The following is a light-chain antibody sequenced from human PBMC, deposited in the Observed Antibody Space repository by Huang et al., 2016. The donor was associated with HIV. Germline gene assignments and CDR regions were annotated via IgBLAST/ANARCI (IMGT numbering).Light chain of an antibody. J-gene: IGKJ1*01. CDR2: DAS. Sequence: EIVMTQSPATLSVSPGERATLSCRASQSVSSKLAWYQQKPGQAPRLLIYDASTRAAGIPARFSGSGSGTKFTLTISSLQSEDFAVYYCQQYNNWRTFGQGTKVEIK. V-gene: IGKV3-15*01. CDR3: QQYNNWRT. CDR1: QSVSSK.